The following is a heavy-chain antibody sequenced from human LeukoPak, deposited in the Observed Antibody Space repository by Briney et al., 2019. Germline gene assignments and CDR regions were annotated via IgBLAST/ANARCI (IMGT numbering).Heavy chain of an antibody. D-gene: IGHD3-22*01. Sequence: PGGSLRLSFSASGFTFDDYATHSVRQAPGKGVGWVSGISWNSGSIGYADSVKGRFTISRDNAKNSLYLQMNSLRAEDTALYYCAKGHGSGYDSSGSPADYWGQGTLVTVSS. CDR1: GFTFDDYA. V-gene: IGHV3-9*01. J-gene: IGHJ4*02. CDR2: ISWNSGSI. CDR3: AKGHGSGYDSSGSPADY.